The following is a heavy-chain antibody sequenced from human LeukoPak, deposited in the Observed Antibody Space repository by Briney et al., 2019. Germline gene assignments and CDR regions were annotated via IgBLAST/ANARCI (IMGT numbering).Heavy chain of an antibody. J-gene: IGHJ4*02. Sequence: GGSLRLSCAASGFTFSSYAMSWVRQAPGKGLEWVSAISGSGGSTYYADSVKGRFTISRDNSKNTLYLQMNSLRAEDTAVYYCAKESYDILTGYPTFGDYWGQGILVTVSS. V-gene: IGHV3-23*01. D-gene: IGHD3-9*01. CDR1: GFTFSSYA. CDR3: AKESYDILTGYPTFGDY. CDR2: ISGSGGST.